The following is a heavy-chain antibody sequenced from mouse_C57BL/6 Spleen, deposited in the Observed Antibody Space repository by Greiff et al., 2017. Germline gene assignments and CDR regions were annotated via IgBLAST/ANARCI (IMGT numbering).Heavy chain of an antibody. J-gene: IGHJ4*01. CDR3: ARWYYGSSHAMDY. Sequence: VHVKQSGAELVKPGASVKLSCTASGFNIKDYYMHWVKQRTEQGLEWIGRIDPEDGETKYAPKFQGKATITADTSSNTAYLQLSSLTSEDTAVYYCARWYYGSSHAMDYWGQGTSVTVSS. V-gene: IGHV14-2*01. D-gene: IGHD1-1*01. CDR2: IDPEDGET. CDR1: GFNIKDYY.